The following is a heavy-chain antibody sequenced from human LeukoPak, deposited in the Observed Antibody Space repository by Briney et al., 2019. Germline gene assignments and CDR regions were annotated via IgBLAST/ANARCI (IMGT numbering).Heavy chain of an antibody. Sequence: QAGGSLRLSCTASGFTFGDYAMSWFRQAPGKGLEWVGFIRSKAYGGTTEYAASVKGRFTISRDDSKSIAYLQMNSLKTEDIAVYYCTRVNTAMVLDYWGQGTLVTVSS. CDR3: TRVNTAMVLDY. D-gene: IGHD5-18*01. CDR1: GFTFGDYA. V-gene: IGHV3-49*03. J-gene: IGHJ4*02. CDR2: IRSKAYGGTT.